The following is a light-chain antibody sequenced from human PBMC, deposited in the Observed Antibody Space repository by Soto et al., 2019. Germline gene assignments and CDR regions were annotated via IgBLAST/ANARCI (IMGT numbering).Light chain of an antibody. Sequence: DLVVTQSPDSLAVSLGEGATINCKSSQSVLYSSTKKNYIAWYQQKPGRAPELLVYATSSLQSGVPSRFTGGGSGTHFTLTISGLQPEDFATYFCQQSYNTPITFGQGTRLEIK. CDR2: ATS. CDR3: QQSYNTPIT. V-gene: IGKV4-1*01. CDR1: QSVLYSSTKKNY. J-gene: IGKJ5*01.